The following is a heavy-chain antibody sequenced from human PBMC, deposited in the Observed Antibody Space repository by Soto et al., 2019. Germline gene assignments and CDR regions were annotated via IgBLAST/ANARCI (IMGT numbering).Heavy chain of an antibody. CDR2: IYPGDSDT. J-gene: IGHJ6*02. V-gene: IGHV5-51*01. Sequence: SGESLKISCKGSGYSFTSYWIGWVRQMPGKGLEWMGIIYPGDSDTRYSPSFQGQVTISADKSISTAYLQWSSLKASDTAMYYCARSYYDFWSGYNYYYYGMDVWGRGTTVTVSS. CDR3: ARSYYDFWSGYNYYYYGMDV. CDR1: GYSFTSYW. D-gene: IGHD3-3*01.